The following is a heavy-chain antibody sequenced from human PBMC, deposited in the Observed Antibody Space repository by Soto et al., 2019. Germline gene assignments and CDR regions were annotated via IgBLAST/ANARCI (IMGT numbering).Heavy chain of an antibody. V-gene: IGHV3-15*01. CDR1: GFTFANAW. CDR2: VRSKADGGTT. D-gene: IGHD1-7*01. Sequence: ELQLVESGGGLVKPGGSLRLSCAASGFTFANAWMSWVRQAPGKGLEWVGRVRSKADGGTTDYAAPVKGRFTISRDDSEYTLYLQMNSLKIDDTAVYYCRRDWDYPVLWGQGTLVTVSS. J-gene: IGHJ4*02. CDR3: RRDWDYPVL.